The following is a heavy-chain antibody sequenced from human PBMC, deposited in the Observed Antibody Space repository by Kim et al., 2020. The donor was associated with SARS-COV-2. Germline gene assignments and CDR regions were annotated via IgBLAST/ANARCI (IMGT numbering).Heavy chain of an antibody. CDR3: AKDGQHGYMDV. D-gene: IGHD6-13*01. CDR1: GFTFDDYA. Sequence: GGSLRLSCAASGFTFDDYAMHWVRQAPGKGLEWVSGISWNSGSIGYADSVKGRFTISRDNAKNSLYLQMNSLRAEDTALYYCAKDGQHGYMDVWGKGTTVTVSS. V-gene: IGHV3-9*01. J-gene: IGHJ6*03. CDR2: ISWNSGSI.